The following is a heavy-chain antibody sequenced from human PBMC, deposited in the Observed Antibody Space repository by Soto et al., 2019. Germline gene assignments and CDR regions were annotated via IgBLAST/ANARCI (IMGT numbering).Heavy chain of an antibody. V-gene: IGHV3-23*01. CDR3: AYSSTPFDY. CDR1: GFTISRYG. J-gene: IGHJ4*02. CDR2: IRGSGGDT. D-gene: IGHD6-13*01. Sequence: GSLRLSCAASGFTISRYGMTWVRQAPGKGLEWVSTIRGSGGDTYYAASVKGRFTISRDILKNALYLQMNSLRAEDTAVYYCAYSSTPFDYRAQGTLVTVSS.